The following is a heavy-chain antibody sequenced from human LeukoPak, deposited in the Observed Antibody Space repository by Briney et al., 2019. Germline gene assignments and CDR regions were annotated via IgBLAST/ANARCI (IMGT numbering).Heavy chain of an antibody. V-gene: IGHV3-7*05. Sequence: PGGSLRLSCAASGFTFNSHWMSWVRQAPGKGLDWVANIKPDGSETYYVDSVKGRFIISRDNAKNSLYLQMDSLRAEDTAVYYCVRGSSGTVVRGISWAWFDPWGQGTLVTVSS. D-gene: IGHD3-10*01. CDR3: VRGSSGTVVRGISWAWFDP. CDR1: GFTFNSHW. CDR2: IKPDGSET. J-gene: IGHJ5*02.